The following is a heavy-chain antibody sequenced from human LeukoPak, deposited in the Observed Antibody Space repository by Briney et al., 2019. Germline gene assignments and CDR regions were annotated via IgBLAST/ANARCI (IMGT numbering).Heavy chain of an antibody. CDR2: INHSGST. D-gene: IGHD3-22*01. Sequence: KSSETLSLTCGVYGGSFSDYWWTWIRQPPGKGLEWIGEINHSGSTNYNPSLKSRVTISVDTSWSQFSLKLSSVTAADTAVYYCARGSPAPHDSSGYYYDPWGQGTLVTVSS. CDR3: ARGSPAPHDSSGYYYDP. V-gene: IGHV4-34*01. CDR1: GGSFSDYW. J-gene: IGHJ5*02.